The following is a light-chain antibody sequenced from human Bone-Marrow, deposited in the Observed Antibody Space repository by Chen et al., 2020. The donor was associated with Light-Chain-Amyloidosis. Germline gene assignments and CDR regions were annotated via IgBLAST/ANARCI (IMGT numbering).Light chain of an antibody. CDR1: QSVATF. V-gene: IGKV3-11*01. CDR3: QQRSNWPLSIT. J-gene: IGKJ5*01. Sequence: EVVLTQSPSTLSLSPGERATLSCTASQSVATFLAWYQQKPGQAPRLLIYDSFKRATGIPARFSGSGSETDFTLTISSLEPEDFAVYYCQQRSNWPLSITFGQGTRLEIK. CDR2: DSF.